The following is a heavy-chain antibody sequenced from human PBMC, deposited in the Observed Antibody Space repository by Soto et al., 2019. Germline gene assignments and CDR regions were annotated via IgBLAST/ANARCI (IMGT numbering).Heavy chain of an antibody. J-gene: IGHJ5*02. Sequence: PGGSLRLSCVVSGLTFSTYSMNWVRQTPGKGLEWVSSISRTSSYIYYRDSVKGRFTISRDNAKNSLSLQMNGLRVEDTAVYYCVSDQKREHFETSGPNWFATWGQGTLVTVSS. CDR1: GLTFSTYS. CDR2: ISRTSSYI. CDR3: VSDQKREHFETSGPNWFAT. V-gene: IGHV3-21*06. D-gene: IGHD6-19*01.